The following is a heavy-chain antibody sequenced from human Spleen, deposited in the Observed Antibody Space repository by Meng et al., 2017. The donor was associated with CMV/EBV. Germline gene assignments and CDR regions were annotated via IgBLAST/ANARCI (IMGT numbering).Heavy chain of an antibody. CDR2: ISSGGATK. CDR1: GFTFSDHF. Sequence: GESLKISCAASGFTFSDHFMAWIRQAPGKGLEWVSYISSGGATKYYADSVKGRFTVSRDNAKNSVILQMNSLRVEDTAVYYCARGRGYGSGSVGNYWGRGTLVTVSS. V-gene: IGHV3-11*04. CDR3: ARGRGYGSGSVGNY. J-gene: IGHJ4*02. D-gene: IGHD3-10*01.